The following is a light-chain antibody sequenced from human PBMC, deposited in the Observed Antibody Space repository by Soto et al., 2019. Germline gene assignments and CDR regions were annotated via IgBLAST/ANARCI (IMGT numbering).Light chain of an antibody. CDR2: EGS. V-gene: IGLV2-23*01. Sequence: QSVLTQPASVSGSPGQSITISSTGTGMNVGGYNLVSGYQQHPGKAPKPMIYEGSKRPSGVSNRFSGSKSGNTPSLTISGLQAEDEADYYCCSYAGSSTYVFGTGTKLTVL. CDR3: CSYAGSSTYV. J-gene: IGLJ1*01. CDR1: GMNVGGYNL.